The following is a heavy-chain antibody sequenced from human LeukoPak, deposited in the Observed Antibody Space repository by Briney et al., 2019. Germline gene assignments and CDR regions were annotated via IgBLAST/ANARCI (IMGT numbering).Heavy chain of an antibody. CDR3: ARGRNNFRY. CDR2: IKQGGSAK. D-gene: IGHD1-20*01. CDR1: GLTFSTYW. J-gene: IGHJ4*02. V-gene: IGHV3-7*01. Sequence: GGSLRLSCAASGLTFSTYWMSWVRQAPGKGLEWVANIKQGGSAKYYMDSVKGRFTISRDNAKNSMDLQMNSLRAEDTAVYYCARGRNNFRYWGQGTLVTVSS.